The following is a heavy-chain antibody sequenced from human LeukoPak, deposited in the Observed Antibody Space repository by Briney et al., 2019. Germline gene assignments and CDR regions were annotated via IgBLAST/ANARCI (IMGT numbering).Heavy chain of an antibody. CDR2: IYYRGST. CDR1: GGSISSYS. Sequence: SETLSLTCTVPGGSISSYSWSWIRQPPGKGLEWIGYIYYRGSTNYNPSLKSRVTFSVDTSKNQFSLKLNSVTAADTAVYYCARGGDYGDLRYFDYWGQGTLVTVSS. V-gene: IGHV4-59*01. J-gene: IGHJ4*02. D-gene: IGHD4-17*01. CDR3: ARGGDYGDLRYFDY.